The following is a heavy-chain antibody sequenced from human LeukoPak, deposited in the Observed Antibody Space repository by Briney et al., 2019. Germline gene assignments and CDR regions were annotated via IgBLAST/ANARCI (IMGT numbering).Heavy chain of an antibody. Sequence: SETLSLTRAGCGGSFSGYYWSWLRQPPGKGLEWIREINHSGCTNYNPSLNSRVTIPHHTSKHQLSPVPGSVPPADRAQYYFARSNWIDGGPDLWGQGTLVTVSS. CDR1: GGSFSGYY. J-gene: IGHJ5*02. D-gene: IGHD1-1*01. CDR2: INHSGCT. CDR3: ARSNWIDGGPDL. V-gene: IGHV4-34*01.